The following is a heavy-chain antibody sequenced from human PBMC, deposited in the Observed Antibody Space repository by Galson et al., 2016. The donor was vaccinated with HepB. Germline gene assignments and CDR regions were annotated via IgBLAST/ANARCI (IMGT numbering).Heavy chain of an antibody. Sequence: APGQGLGWVSSISGAGASTYSADSVKGRFTISRDNSKSTMFPHMNNLGAEDTAVYYCVTGESRRSGSGYSAFYYYDMDVWGQGTTVAVSS. CDR2: ISGAGAST. D-gene: IGHD5-12*01. CDR3: VTGESRRSGSGYSAFYYYDMDV. J-gene: IGHJ6*02. V-gene: IGHV3-23*01.